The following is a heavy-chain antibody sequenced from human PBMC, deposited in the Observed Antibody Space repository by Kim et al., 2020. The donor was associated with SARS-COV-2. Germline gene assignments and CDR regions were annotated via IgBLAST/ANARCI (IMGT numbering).Heavy chain of an antibody. Sequence: SETLSLTCAVYGGSFSGYYWSWIRQPPGKGLEWIGEINHSGSTNYNPSLKSRVTISVDTSKNQFSLKLSSVTAADTAVYYCARGEGQLVPRVYKGSYTYYFDYWGQGTLVTVSS. CDR3: ARGEGQLVPRVYKGSYTYYFDY. CDR1: GGSFSGYY. V-gene: IGHV4-34*01. J-gene: IGHJ4*02. D-gene: IGHD6-6*01. CDR2: INHSGST.